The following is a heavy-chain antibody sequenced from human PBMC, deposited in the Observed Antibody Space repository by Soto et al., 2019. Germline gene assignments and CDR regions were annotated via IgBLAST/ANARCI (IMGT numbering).Heavy chain of an antibody. Sequence: EVQLLESGGGLVQPGGSLRLSCAASGFTFSSYAMSWVRQAPGMGLEWVSAISGSGGSTYYADSVKGRFTISRDNSKNTLYLQMNSLRAEDTAVYYCAKDTYDSSGYYYFDYWGQGTLVTVSS. D-gene: IGHD3-22*01. CDR3: AKDTYDSSGYYYFDY. V-gene: IGHV3-23*01. J-gene: IGHJ4*02. CDR1: GFTFSSYA. CDR2: ISGSGGST.